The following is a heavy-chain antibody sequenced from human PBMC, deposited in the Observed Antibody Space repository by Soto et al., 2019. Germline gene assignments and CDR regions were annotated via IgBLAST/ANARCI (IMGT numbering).Heavy chain of an antibody. V-gene: IGHV4-59*01. CDR1: GDSTSSYY. CDR2: INYSGSI. Sequence: QVQLQESGPGLVKPSETLSLTCTVSGDSTSSYYWSWIRQPPGKGLEWIGYINYSGSINYNPSLKSRVTISVNPSKNQFSLKLSSVTAADTAVYYWGGGFLEWLHVDYWGQGTLVTVSS. J-gene: IGHJ4*02. CDR3: GGGFLEWLHVDY. D-gene: IGHD3-3*01.